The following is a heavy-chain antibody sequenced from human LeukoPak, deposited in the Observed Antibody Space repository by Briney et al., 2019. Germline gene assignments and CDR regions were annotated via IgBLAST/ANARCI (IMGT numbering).Heavy chain of an antibody. CDR3: ASPYSRSGDAFDI. J-gene: IGHJ3*02. D-gene: IGHD6-13*01. V-gene: IGHV3-48*01. CDR2: ISSSSSTI. CDR1: GFTFSDHY. Sequence: PGGSLRLSCAASGFTFSDHYMDWVRQAPGKGLEWVSYISSSSSTIYYADSVKGRFTISRDNAKNSLYLQMNSLRAEDTAVYYCASPYSRSGDAFDIWGQGTMVTVSS.